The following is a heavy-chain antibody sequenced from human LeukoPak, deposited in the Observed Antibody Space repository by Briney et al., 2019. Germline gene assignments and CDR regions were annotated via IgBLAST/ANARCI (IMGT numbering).Heavy chain of an antibody. CDR2: IYYSGST. J-gene: IGHJ4*02. CDR1: GGSISSSSYY. Sequence: SETLSLTCTVSGGSISSSSYYWGWIRQPPGKGLEWIGSIYYSGSTYYNPSFKSRVTISVDTSKNQFSLKLSSVTAADTAVYYCARVNLGYCSSTSCYEPYYFDYWGQGTLVTVSS. D-gene: IGHD2-2*01. V-gene: IGHV4-39*01. CDR3: ARVNLGYCSSTSCYEPYYFDY.